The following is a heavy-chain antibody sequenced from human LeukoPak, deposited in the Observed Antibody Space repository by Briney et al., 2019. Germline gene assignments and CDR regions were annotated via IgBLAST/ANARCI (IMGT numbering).Heavy chain of an antibody. J-gene: IGHJ4*02. CDR3: AKDLLAATELGDYFDY. Sequence: GGSLRLSCAASGFTFSRYGMHWVRQAPGKGLEWVAFIRYDGSNKYYADSVKGRFTISRDNSKNTLYLQMNSLRAEDTAVYYCAKDLLAATELGDYFDYWGQGTLVTVSS. D-gene: IGHD3-10*01. CDR2: IRYDGSNK. CDR1: GFTFSRYG. V-gene: IGHV3-30*02.